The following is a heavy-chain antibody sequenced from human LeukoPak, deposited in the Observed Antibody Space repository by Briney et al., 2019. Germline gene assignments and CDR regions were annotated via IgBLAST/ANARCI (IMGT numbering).Heavy chain of an antibody. CDR1: GFTFSSYW. CDR2: IKQDGSEK. Sequence: GGSLRLSCAASGFTFSSYWMSWVRQAPGKGLEWVANIKQDGSEKYYVDSVKGRFTVSRDNAKNSLYLQMNSLRAEDTAVYYCARIRVNYYYGMDVWGKGTTVTVSS. D-gene: IGHD5/OR15-5a*01. V-gene: IGHV3-7*03. J-gene: IGHJ6*04. CDR3: ARIRVNYYYGMDV.